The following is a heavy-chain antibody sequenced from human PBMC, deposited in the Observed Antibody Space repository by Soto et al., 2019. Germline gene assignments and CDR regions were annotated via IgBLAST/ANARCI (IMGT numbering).Heavy chain of an antibody. D-gene: IGHD3-22*01. CDR1: GGSIISGVYS. CDR3: ARGRAYYYDSSGYSYGWFDP. CDR2: IYHSGST. Sequence: SETLSLTCAVSGGSIISGVYSWSWIRQPPGEGLEWIGSIYHSGSTYYSPSLKSRVTISVDRSKNQFSLKLSSVTAADTAVYYCARGRAYYYDSSGYSYGWFDPWGQGTLVTVSS. J-gene: IGHJ5*02. V-gene: IGHV4-30-2*01.